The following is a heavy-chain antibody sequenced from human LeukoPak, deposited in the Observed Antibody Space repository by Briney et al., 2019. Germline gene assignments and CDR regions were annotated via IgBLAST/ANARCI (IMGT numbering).Heavy chain of an antibody. CDR3: AKGLTNGVPE. CDR2: IKQDGSEK. V-gene: IGHV3-7*01. J-gene: IGHJ4*02. D-gene: IGHD2-8*01. Sequence: GGSLRLSCAASGFTFSTYWMGWVRQSPGKGLEWVANIKQDGSEKHYVDSVKGRFTISRDNTKNSLYLQMNSLRAEDTAVYYCAKGLTNGVPEWGQGTLVTVSS. CDR1: GFTFSTYW.